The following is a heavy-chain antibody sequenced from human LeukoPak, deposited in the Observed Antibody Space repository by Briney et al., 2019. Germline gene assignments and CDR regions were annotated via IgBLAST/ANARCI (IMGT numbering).Heavy chain of an antibody. J-gene: IGHJ4*02. V-gene: IGHV3-23*01. CDR2: ISGSGGTT. CDR3: AGRREYAGGPTTG. D-gene: IGHD2-2*01. Sequence: GGSLRLSCAASGFTFSSYAMSWVRQAPGKGLEWVSAISGSGGTTNYANSVKGRFTISRDNSKNMLYVQMNSLRAEDTAVYYCAGRREYAGGPTTGWGQGTLVTVSS. CDR1: GFTFSSYA.